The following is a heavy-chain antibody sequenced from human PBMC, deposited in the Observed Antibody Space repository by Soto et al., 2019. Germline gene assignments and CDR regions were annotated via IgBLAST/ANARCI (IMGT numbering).Heavy chain of an antibody. J-gene: IGHJ3*01. CDR3: ARWSAIVGGAEALDV. CDR1: CYTFINYG. D-gene: IGHD1-26*01. CDR2: LSAYNGAT. Sequence: QVQLVQSGAEVKKPGASVRVSCKTSCYTFINYGITWVRQAPGQGLEWMGWLSAYNGATSSSEKLQDRFTMTTDTSTNTVYMDLRSLTSDDTAVYYCARWSAIVGGAEALDVWGQGTMVIVSS. V-gene: IGHV1-18*01.